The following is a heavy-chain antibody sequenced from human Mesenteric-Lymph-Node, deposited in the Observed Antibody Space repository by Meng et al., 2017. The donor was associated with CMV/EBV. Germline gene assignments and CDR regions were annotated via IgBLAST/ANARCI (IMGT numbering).Heavy chain of an antibody. J-gene: IGHJ4*02. V-gene: IGHV3-21*01. D-gene: IGHD6-13*01. Sequence: GESPKTPRPAPGFTFSSYSMYRVRQAPGKGLEWGSSISSSSSYIYYAEPVKRRFTISRDNTKNSLYLQMNSLRAEDTAVYYCAAYSSSWYERNFDYWGQGTLVTVSS. CDR1: GFTFSSYS. CDR2: ISSSSSYI. CDR3: AAYSSSWYERNFDY.